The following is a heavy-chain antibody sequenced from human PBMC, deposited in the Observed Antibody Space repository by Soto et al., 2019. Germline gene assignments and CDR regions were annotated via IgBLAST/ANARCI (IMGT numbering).Heavy chain of an antibody. J-gene: IGHJ5*01. D-gene: IGHD1-26*01. CDR1: GGSFSGYY. Sequence: PSETLSLTCAVYGGSFSGYYWSWIRQPPGKGLEWIGEINHSGSTNYNPSLKSRVTISVDTSKNQFSLKLSSVTPEDAAVYYCVRLIGNSWLDFWGQGTLVTVSS. CDR3: VRLIGNSWLDF. V-gene: IGHV4-34*01. CDR2: INHSGST.